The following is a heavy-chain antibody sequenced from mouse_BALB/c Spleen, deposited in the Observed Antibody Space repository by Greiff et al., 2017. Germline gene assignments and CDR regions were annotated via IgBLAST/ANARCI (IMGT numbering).Heavy chain of an antibody. Sequence: DVMLVESGGGLVKPGGSLKLSCAASGFTFSDYYMYWVRQTPEKRLEWVATISDGGSYTYYPDSVKGRFTISRDNAKNNLYLQMSSLKSEDTAMYYCARDRGGYFDYWGQGTTLTVSS. CDR1: GFTFSDYY. J-gene: IGHJ2*01. CDR2: ISDGGSYT. V-gene: IGHV5-4*02. CDR3: ARDRGGYFDY.